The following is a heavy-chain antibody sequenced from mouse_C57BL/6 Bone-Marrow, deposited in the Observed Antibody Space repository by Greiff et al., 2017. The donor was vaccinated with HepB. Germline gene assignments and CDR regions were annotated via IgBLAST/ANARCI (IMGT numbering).Heavy chain of an antibody. Sequence: QVQLQQPGAELVKPGASVKLSCKASGYTFTSYWMHWVKQRPGQGLEWIGMIHPNSGSTNYNEKFKSKATLTVDKSSSTAYMQLSSLTSEDSAVYYCIPHGGRRAFDYWGQGTTLTVSS. J-gene: IGHJ2*01. V-gene: IGHV1-64*01. CDR1: GYTFTSYW. CDR3: IPHGGRRAFDY. D-gene: IGHD3-1*01. CDR2: IHPNSGST.